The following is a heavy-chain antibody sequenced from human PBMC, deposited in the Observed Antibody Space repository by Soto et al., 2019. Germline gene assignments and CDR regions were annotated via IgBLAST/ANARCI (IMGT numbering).Heavy chain of an antibody. J-gene: IGHJ6*02. CDR1: GYDFASYA. Sequence: QAQLVQSVTEVRKPGASVKISCEASGYDFASYAIHWVRQAPGQRLEWMGWIDGDSGDTKYSQSFQGRITFTRDISANSAFLEVDSLTFDDTAMYYCARLAPYNIAWPLYYYGMDVWGRGTTVLVSS. CDR3: ARLAPYNIAWPLYYYGMDV. CDR2: IDGDSGDT. D-gene: IGHD1-20*01. V-gene: IGHV1-3*01.